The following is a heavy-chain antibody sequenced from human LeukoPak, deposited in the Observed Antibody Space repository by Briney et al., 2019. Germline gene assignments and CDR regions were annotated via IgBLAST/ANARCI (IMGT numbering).Heavy chain of an antibody. V-gene: IGHV1-69*05. CDR1: GGTFSSYA. J-gene: IGHJ3*02. D-gene: IGHD3-22*01. CDR3: ARDGDYYDSSGYTIDAFDI. CDR2: IIPIFGTA. Sequence: SVKVSCKASGGTFSSYAISWVRQAPGQGLEWMGGIIPIFGTANYAQKFQGRVTITTDESTSTAYMELSSLRSEGTAVYYCARDGDYYDSSGYTIDAFDIWGQGTMVTVSS.